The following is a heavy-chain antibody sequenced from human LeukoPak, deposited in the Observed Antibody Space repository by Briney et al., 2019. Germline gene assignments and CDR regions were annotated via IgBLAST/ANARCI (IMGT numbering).Heavy chain of an antibody. CDR2: INHSGST. V-gene: IGHV4-34*01. Sequence: LESLSLTCAVYGGSFCAYYWSWIRQPPGKGLGWMGEINHSGSTYYNPSLKSRVTISVDQSKNQFSLKLSSVTAADTAVYYCARGTTTNDKQTEANFDYGGQRTLVTVST. J-gene: IGHJ4*02. CDR1: GGSFCAYY. D-gene: IGHD1-1*01. CDR3: ARGTTTNDKQTEANFDY.